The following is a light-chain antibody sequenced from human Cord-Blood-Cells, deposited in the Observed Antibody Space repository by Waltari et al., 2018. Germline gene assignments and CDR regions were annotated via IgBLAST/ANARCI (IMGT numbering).Light chain of an antibody. CDR2: AAS. Sequence: DIQMTQSPSSLSASVGDRVTITCRASQGISSYLNWYQQKPGKAPKLLIYAASSLQSGVPSRFSGSGSGTDFTLTISSLQPEDFATYYCQQSYSTPQFGGGTKVEIK. CDR3: QQSYSTPQ. V-gene: IGKV1-39*01. J-gene: IGKJ4*01. CDR1: QGISSY.